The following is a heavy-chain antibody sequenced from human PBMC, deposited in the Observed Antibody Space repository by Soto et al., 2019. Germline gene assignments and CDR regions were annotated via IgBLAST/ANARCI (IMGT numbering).Heavy chain of an antibody. V-gene: IGHV3-33*03. CDR3: GVETTGLLDY. CDR1: GFSFSSSG. J-gene: IGHJ4*02. CDR2: IWYDGNKK. Sequence: QVHLVESGGGVGQPGRSLRLSCAASGFSFSSSGMHWVRQAPGKGLEWVAVIWYDGNKKYYGASVRGRFTISRDNSKNTLYLEMNRLRTEDTAVYYFGVETTGLLDYWGQGTLVTVSS. D-gene: IGHD7-27*01.